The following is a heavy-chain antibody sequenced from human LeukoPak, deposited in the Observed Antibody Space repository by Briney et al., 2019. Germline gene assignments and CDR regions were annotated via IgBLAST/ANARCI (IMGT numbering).Heavy chain of an antibody. V-gene: IGHV3-23*01. D-gene: IGHD1-26*01. CDR3: AKGLYSDHPHHFDS. Sequence: GGSLRLSCAASGFSFESRAVSWVRQAPGKGLEWVSCMSKTGDLIYYADSVRGRFTISRDNSKYTLFLQMNSLRAEDTAVYYCAKGLYSDHPHHFDSWGRGTLVTVSS. CDR2: MSKTGDLI. CDR1: GFSFESRA. J-gene: IGHJ4*02.